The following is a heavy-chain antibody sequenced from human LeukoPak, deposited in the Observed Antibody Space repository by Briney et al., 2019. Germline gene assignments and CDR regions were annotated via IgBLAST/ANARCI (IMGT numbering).Heavy chain of an antibody. D-gene: IGHD2-15*01. CDR3: AKVPGYCSGGSCSPWNFFDC. CDR2: IRKDGTHK. Sequence: GGSLKLSCAASGFSSSGFGIHWGRHAPGKGQERVAFIRKDGTHKHYVHSPKGPFSTSRDNSKNTLYLQMNSLRAEDTAVYYCAKVPGYCSGGSCSPWNFFDCSGQGTLVTVSS. J-gene: IGHJ4*02. CDR1: GFSSSGFG. V-gene: IGHV3-30*02.